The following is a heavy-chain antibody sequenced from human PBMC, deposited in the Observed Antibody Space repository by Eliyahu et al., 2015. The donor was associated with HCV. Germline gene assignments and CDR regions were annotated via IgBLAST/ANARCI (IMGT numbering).Heavy chain of an antibody. Sequence: QVQLVQSGAEVKKPGSSVKVSCKAXGGTFGSNIISWVRQAPGQGLEWMGGXIPXXGTTTYAQKFQGRVTITADESTSKAYMQLSSLRSEDTAMYYCARGVRYWDIDLWGRGTLVTVSS. V-gene: IGHV1-69*01. CDR3: ARGVRYWDIDL. D-gene: IGHD3-16*01. CDR2: XIPXXGTT. CDR1: GGTFGSNI. J-gene: IGHJ2*01.